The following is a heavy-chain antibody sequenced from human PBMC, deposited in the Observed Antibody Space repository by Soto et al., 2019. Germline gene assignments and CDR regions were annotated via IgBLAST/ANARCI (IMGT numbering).Heavy chain of an antibody. D-gene: IGHD3-3*01. CDR3: ARDRGRYDFWIGYYDY. CDR2: INTGNGNT. CDR1: GYTFTNYA. J-gene: IGHJ4*02. Sequence: ASVKVSCKASGYTFTNYAMHWVRQAPGQRLEWMGWINTGNGNTKYSQKFQGRVTITRDTSASTAYMELSSLRSEDTAVYYCARDRGRYDFWIGYYDYWGQGTLVTVSS. V-gene: IGHV1-3*04.